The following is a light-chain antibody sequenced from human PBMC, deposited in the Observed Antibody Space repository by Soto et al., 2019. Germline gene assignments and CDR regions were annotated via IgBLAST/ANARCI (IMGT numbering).Light chain of an antibody. CDR2: ASS. Sequence: DLPMTQSPSSVSASVGDSVTITCRASQVISNWLAWYQQKPGKAPKLLISASSSLQSGVPSRFSGSGSGTDFTLTISSLQPEDFTTYYCQQADSFPITFGQGTRLEIK. J-gene: IGKJ5*01. CDR1: QVISNW. V-gene: IGKV1-12*01. CDR3: QQADSFPIT.